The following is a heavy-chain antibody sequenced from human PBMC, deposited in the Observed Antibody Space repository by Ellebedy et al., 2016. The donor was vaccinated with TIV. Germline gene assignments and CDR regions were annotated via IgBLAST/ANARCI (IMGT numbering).Heavy chain of an antibody. D-gene: IGHD2-15*01. CDR2: ISYDGSNK. V-gene: IGHV3-30*03. Sequence: PGGSLRLSCAASGFSFSYYGMHWVRQAPGKGLEWVAVISYDGSNKNYADSVKGRFTISRDNSKNSLYLQMNSLRAEDTAVYYCARARGCSGGRCYSAHYWGQGTLVTVSS. J-gene: IGHJ4*02. CDR1: GFSFSYYG. CDR3: ARARGCSGGRCYSAHY.